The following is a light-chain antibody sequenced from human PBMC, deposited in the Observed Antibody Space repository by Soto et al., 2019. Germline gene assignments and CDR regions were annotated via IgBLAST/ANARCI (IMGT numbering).Light chain of an antibody. J-gene: IGLJ2*01. CDR3: SSYTSSNSVV. CDR1: STDVGSYNR. Sequence: QSALTQPPSVSGSPGQSVTISCTGTSTDVGSYNRVSWYQQPPGTAPKLMIYEVSYRPSGVPDRFSGSKSGNTASLTISGLQAEDEADYYCSSYTSSNSVVFGGVTKLTVL. V-gene: IGLV2-18*02. CDR2: EVS.